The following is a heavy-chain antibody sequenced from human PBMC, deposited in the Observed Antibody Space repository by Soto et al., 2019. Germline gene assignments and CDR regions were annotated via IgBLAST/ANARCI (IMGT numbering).Heavy chain of an antibody. Sequence: SETRSLTFSVSGSSISSRSYYWGWIRQPPGKGLEWIGSIYYSGSTYYNPSLKSRVTISVDTSKNQFSLKLSSVTAADTAVYYCAKAGSGSYSNAFDIWGKGTMVT. J-gene: IGHJ3*02. D-gene: IGHD3-10*01. CDR3: AKAGSGSYSNAFDI. CDR1: GSSISSRSYY. V-gene: IGHV4-39*01. CDR2: IYYSGST.